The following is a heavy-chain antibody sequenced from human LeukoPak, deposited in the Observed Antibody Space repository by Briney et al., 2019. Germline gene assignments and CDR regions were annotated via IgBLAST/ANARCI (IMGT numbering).Heavy chain of an antibody. J-gene: IGHJ6*03. D-gene: IGHD1-26*01. Sequence: ASVKVSCKASGYTFTCYYMHWVRQAPGQGLEWMGWINPNSGGTNYAQKFPGRVTMTRDTSISTAYMELSRLRSDDTAVYYCARGPRLSWELLALTDYYDYYMDVWGKGTTVTVSS. CDR3: ARGPRLSWELLALTDYYDYYMDV. CDR2: INPNSGGT. CDR1: GYTFTCYY. V-gene: IGHV1-2*02.